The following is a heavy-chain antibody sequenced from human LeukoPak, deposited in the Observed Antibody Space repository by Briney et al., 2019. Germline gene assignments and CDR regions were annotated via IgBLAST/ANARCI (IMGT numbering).Heavy chain of an antibody. CDR3: ARDFDSNYYFDY. J-gene: IGHJ4*02. CDR2: IWYDGSNK. CDR1: GFTFSSYG. D-gene: IGHD4-11*01. Sequence: QAGGSLRLSCAASGFTFSSYGMHWVRQAPGKGLEWVAVIWYDGSNKYYADSVKGRFTISRDNSKNTLYLQMNSLRAEDTAVYYCARDFDSNYYFDYWGQGTLVTVSS. V-gene: IGHV3-33*01.